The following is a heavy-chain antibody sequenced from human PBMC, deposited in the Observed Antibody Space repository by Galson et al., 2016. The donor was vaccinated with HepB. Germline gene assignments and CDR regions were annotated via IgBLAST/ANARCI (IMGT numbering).Heavy chain of an antibody. CDR2: INPGNGDI. J-gene: IGHJ4*02. Sequence: SVKVSCKAPGYTFTNYAMHWVRQAPGQRLEWMGWINPGNGDIKYSQKFQGRVTISRDTSASTAYMELSSLISEDTAVYYCAREGSYYTLDYWGQGTLVTGSS. CDR1: GYTFTNYA. D-gene: IGHD1-26*01. V-gene: IGHV1-3*01. CDR3: AREGSYYTLDY.